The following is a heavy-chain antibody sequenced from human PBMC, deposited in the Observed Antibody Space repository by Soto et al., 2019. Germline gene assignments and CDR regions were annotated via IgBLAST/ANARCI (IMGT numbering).Heavy chain of an antibody. Sequence: QVQLVESGGGVVQPGRSLRLSCAASGFTFSSYAMHWVRQAPGKGLELVAVISYDGSNKYYADSGKGRFTISRDNSKNTLYLQMNSLRAEDTAVYYCARETRYGDYFDYWGQGTLVTVSS. CDR1: GFTFSSYA. J-gene: IGHJ4*02. D-gene: IGHD4-17*01. CDR2: ISYDGSNK. CDR3: ARETRYGDYFDY. V-gene: IGHV3-30*14.